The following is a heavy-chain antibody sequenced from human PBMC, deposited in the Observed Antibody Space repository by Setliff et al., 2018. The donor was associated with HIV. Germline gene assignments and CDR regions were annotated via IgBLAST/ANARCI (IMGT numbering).Heavy chain of an antibody. CDR1: GASFNDYS. J-gene: IGHJ4*02. D-gene: IGHD6-6*01. CDR2: INHSGGT. V-gene: IGHV4-34*01. CDR3: ARLRVSSSSQTFDH. Sequence: PSETLSLTCAVYGASFNDYSWSWIRQTPGKGLEWVGKINHSGGTNYNPSLKSRVTISRDTSKNQFSLDLTSVTPADTAVYYCARLRVSSSSQTFDHWGQGILVTVSS.